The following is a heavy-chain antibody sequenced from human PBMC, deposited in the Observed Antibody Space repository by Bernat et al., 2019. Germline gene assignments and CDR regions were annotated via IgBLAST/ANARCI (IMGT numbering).Heavy chain of an antibody. D-gene: IGHD3-10*01. CDR3: AKDLRDYYGSGSSSD. Sequence: VQLVESGGGVVQPGRSLRLSCAASGFTFSSYAMSWVRQAPGKGLEWVSAISGSGGSTYYADSVKGRFTISRDNSKNTLYLQMNSLRAEDTAVYYCAKDLRDYYGSGSSSDWGQGTLVTVSS. V-gene: IGHV3-23*04. CDR2: ISGSGGST. J-gene: IGHJ4*02. CDR1: GFTFSSYA.